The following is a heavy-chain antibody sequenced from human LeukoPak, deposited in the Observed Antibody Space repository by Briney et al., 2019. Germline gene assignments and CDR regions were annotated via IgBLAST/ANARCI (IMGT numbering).Heavy chain of an antibody. V-gene: IGHV1-69*01. CDR3: ARGDYSNLRCYMGV. Sequence: SVKVSCKASRGTLSSYAISWVRQAPGQGLEWMGGIIPIFGTANYAQKFQGRVTITAHESTPTAYMDLSSLRSEAPTLHYSARGDYSNLRCYMGVWGKGATVTVSS. J-gene: IGHJ6*03. CDR1: RGTLSSYA. D-gene: IGHD4-11*01. CDR2: IIPIFGTA.